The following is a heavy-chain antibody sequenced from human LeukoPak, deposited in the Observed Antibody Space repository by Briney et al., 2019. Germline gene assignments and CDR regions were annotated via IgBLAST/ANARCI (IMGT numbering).Heavy chain of an antibody. V-gene: IGHV3-23*01. D-gene: IGHD6-19*01. J-gene: IGHJ4*02. CDR2: INDRGGST. Sequence: GGSLRLSCAASGFTFSTYAMSWVRQAPGKGLEWVSAINDRGGSTYYADSVKGRFTISRDNSKNTLYLQMTSLRAEDTAVYYCAKAVAGTLDYWGQGTLVTVSS. CDR3: AKAVAGTLDY. CDR1: GFTFSTYA.